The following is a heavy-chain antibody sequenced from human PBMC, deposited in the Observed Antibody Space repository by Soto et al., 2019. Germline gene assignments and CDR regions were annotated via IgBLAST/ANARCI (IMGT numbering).Heavy chain of an antibody. J-gene: IGHJ6*02. Sequence: PGGSLRLSCAASGFKFSYYWMTWVRQAPGKGLEWVATLDQVGSKTFYVDSVKGRFTISRDNARKSVYLQMNSLRADDTAVYYCARATGEDYYYGMDVWGQGTTVTVSS. CDR3: ARATGEDYYYGMDV. D-gene: IGHD4-4*01. CDR2: LDQVGSKT. V-gene: IGHV3-7*03. CDR1: GFKFSYYW.